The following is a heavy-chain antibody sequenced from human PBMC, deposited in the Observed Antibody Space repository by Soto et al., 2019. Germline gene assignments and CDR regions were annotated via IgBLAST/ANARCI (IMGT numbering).Heavy chain of an antibody. CDR1: GFTFSSYS. Sequence: GGSLRLSCAASGFTFSSYSMNWVRQAPGKGLEWVSSISSSSSFIYYTDSVKGRFTISRDNAKNSLYLQMNSLRAEDTAVYFCARDRSRPGFFDYWGLGTLVTISS. CDR3: ARDRSRPGFFDY. D-gene: IGHD3-10*01. J-gene: IGHJ4*02. CDR2: ISSSSSFI. V-gene: IGHV3-21*01.